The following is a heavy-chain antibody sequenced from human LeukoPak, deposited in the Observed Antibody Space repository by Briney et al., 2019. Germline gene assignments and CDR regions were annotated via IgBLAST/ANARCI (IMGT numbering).Heavy chain of an antibody. Sequence: ASVKVSCKASGYTFTNHGFSWVRQAPGQGLEWMGWITTYNGDTNYAQKFQGRVTMTTDTSTSTAYMELRSLRSDDTAVYYCARRVNSGSYYPSYYFDSWGQGTLVTVSS. V-gene: IGHV1-18*01. CDR2: ITTYNGDT. D-gene: IGHD3-10*01. CDR3: ARRVNSGSYYPSYYFDS. J-gene: IGHJ4*02. CDR1: GYTFTNHG.